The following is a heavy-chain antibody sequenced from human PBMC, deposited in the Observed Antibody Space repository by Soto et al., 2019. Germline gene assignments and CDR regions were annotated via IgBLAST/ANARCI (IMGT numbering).Heavy chain of an antibody. CDR3: ARDLMVQGPKGGGGMDV. V-gene: IGHV4-31*03. CDR2: IYYSGST. Sequence: LXLTCTVSFGSISSGGYYWSWILQHPGKGLEWIGYIYYSGSTYYNPSLKSRVTISVDTSKNQFSLKLSSVTAADTAVYYCARDLMVQGPKGGGGMDVWGQGTKVTVYS. D-gene: IGHD3-10*01. CDR1: FGSISSGGYY. J-gene: IGHJ6*02.